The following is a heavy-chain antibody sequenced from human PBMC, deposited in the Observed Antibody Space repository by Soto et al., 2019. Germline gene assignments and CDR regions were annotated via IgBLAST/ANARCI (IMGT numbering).Heavy chain of an antibody. CDR2: INHSGST. Sequence: SETLSLTCTVHGGSFSGYYWSWTRQPPGKGLEWIGEINHSGSTNYNPSLKSRVTISVDTSRNHFSLKLSSVTAADTAVYYCARGRGILTGYYGYYFDYWGQGTLVTVSS. CDR3: ARGRGILTGYYGYYFDY. V-gene: IGHV4-34*01. D-gene: IGHD3-9*01. CDR1: GGSFSGYY. J-gene: IGHJ4*02.